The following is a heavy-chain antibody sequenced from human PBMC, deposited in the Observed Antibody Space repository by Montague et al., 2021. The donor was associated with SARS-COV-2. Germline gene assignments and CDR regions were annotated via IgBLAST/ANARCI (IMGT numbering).Heavy chain of an antibody. D-gene: IGHD3-16*01. J-gene: IGHJ4*02. CDR2: IYYDGRT. V-gene: IGHV4-61*01. CDR1: GGSISSSTYY. CDR3: TRDQLGIRY. Sequence: SETLSLTCTVSGGSISSSTYYWSWIRQPPGKGLEWIGYIYYDGRTAYNPSLKSRVTISKDTSKNQFFLKVTSVTAADTAVYYCTRDQLGIRYWGQGMLVTVSS.